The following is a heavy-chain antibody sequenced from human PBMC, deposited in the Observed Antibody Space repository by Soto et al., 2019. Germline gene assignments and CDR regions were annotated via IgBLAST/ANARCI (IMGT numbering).Heavy chain of an antibody. CDR3: ATLAAGTYDY. J-gene: IGHJ4*02. Sequence: PSETLSLTCTVSGGSISPYYWSWIRQHPGKGLEWIGYIYYSGSTYYNPSLKSRVTISVDTSKNQFSLKLSSVTAADTAVYYCATLAAGTYDYWGQGTLVTVSS. CDR1: GGSISPYY. V-gene: IGHV4-59*06. D-gene: IGHD6-13*01. CDR2: IYYSGST.